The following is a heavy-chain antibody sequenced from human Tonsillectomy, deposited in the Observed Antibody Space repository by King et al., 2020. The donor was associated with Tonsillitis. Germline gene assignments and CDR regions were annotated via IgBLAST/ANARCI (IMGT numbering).Heavy chain of an antibody. J-gene: IGHJ3*02. D-gene: IGHD7-27*01. Sequence: VQLQESGPGLVKPSETLSLTCTVSGGSISSYYWSWIRQPPGKGLEGIGYIYYSGSTNYNPSLKSRVTISVDTSKNQFSLKLSSVTAADTAVYYCARVRVSVLGRGAFDIWGQGTMVTVSS. CDR2: IYYSGST. CDR3: ARVRVSVLGRGAFDI. V-gene: IGHV4-59*01. CDR1: GGSISSYY.